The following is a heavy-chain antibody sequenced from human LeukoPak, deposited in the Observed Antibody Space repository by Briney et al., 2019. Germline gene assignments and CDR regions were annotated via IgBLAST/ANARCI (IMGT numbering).Heavy chain of an antibody. CDR2: IYSGGST. Sequence: GGSLRLSCAVSGFTVSSNYMSWVRQAPGKGLEWVSVIYSGGSTYYADSVKGRFTISRDNSKNTLYLQMNSLRAEDTAVFYCARSPVDYSNSLYFDYWGQGTLVTVSS. CDR3: ARSPVDYSNSLYFDY. CDR1: GFTVSSNY. J-gene: IGHJ4*02. D-gene: IGHD4-11*01. V-gene: IGHV3-53*01.